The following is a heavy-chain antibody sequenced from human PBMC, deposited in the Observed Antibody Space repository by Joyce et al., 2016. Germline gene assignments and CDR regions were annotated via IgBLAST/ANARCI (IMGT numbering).Heavy chain of an antibody. D-gene: IGHD3-22*01. J-gene: IGHJ4*02. CDR2: IHSNGTT. CDR1: GGFISGHY. Sequence: QLQLQESGPGLVKPSETLSLTCTVSGGFISGHYWSWIGQTAGKGLDWIGRIHSNGTTIYNPSFQSRVTMSLDLPKNQFSLRLRSVTAADSAIFYCAKFARDSSGFYPEADWGQGTLVTVSS. CDR3: AKFARDSSGFYPEAD. V-gene: IGHV4-4*07.